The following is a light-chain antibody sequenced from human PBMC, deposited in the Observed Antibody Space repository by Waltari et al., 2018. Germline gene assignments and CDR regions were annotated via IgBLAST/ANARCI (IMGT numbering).Light chain of an antibody. J-gene: IGKJ1*01. Sequence: SCRASRSVNRPLAVYQQNPRQAPRPVLLHASNMATEIADRFTGSEAGTDSGLTISRLEPEDFAVYYCQHYLRLPVTFGQGTKVEI. V-gene: IGKV3D-11*02. CDR1: RSVNRP. CDR2: HAS. CDR3: QHYLRLPVT.